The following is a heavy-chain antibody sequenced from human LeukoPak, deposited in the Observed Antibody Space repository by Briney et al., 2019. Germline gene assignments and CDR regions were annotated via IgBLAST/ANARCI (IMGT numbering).Heavy chain of an antibody. Sequence: GGSLRLSCAASGFTFSSYSMNWVRQAPGKGLEWVSSISSSSSYIYYADSVKGRFTISRDNAKNSLYLQMNSLRAEDTAVYYCARDPIYYDSSGYYSPLDYWGQGTLVTVSS. CDR3: ARDPIYYDSSGYYSPLDY. J-gene: IGHJ4*02. D-gene: IGHD3-22*01. V-gene: IGHV3-21*01. CDR2: ISSSSSYI. CDR1: GFTFSSYS.